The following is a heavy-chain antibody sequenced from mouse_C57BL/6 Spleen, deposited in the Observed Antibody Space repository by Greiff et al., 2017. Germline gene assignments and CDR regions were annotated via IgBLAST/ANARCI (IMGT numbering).Heavy chain of an antibody. CDR2: ISDGGSYT. Sequence: EVHLVESGGGLVKPGGSLKLSCAASGFTFSSYAMSWVRQTPEKRLEWVATISDGGSYTYYPDNVTGRFTISRDNAKNNLYLQMSHLKSEDTAMYYCARDREKNYYGLFAYWGQGTLVTVSA. V-gene: IGHV5-4*01. D-gene: IGHD1-1*01. CDR1: GFTFSSYA. CDR3: ARDREKNYYGLFAY. J-gene: IGHJ3*01.